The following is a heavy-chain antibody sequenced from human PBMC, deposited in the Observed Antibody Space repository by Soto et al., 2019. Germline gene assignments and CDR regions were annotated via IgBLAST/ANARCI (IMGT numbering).Heavy chain of an antibody. J-gene: IGHJ4*02. CDR3: ARRRSGDYIWGSYRSDFDY. D-gene: IGHD3-16*02. CDR2: IYYSGST. CDR1: GGSISSSSYY. Sequence: QLQLQESGPGLVKPSETLSLTCTVSGGSISSSSYYWGWIRQPPGKGLEWIGSIYYSGSTYYNPSLKSRVTISVDTSKNQCSLKLSSVTAADTAVYYCARRRSGDYIWGSYRSDFDYWGQGTLVTVSS. V-gene: IGHV4-39*01.